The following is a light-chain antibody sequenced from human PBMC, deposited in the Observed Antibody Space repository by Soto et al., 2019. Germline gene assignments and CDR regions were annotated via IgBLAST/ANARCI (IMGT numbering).Light chain of an antibody. CDR2: DVS. Sequence: QSALTQPASVSGSPGQSITISCTGTGSDVGGYKYVSWYQHHPGKAPKLIIYDVSKRPSGVPDRFSGSKSGNTASLTISGLQAEDEADYYCCSYAGSYTVVFGGGTKVTVL. CDR3: CSYAGSYTVV. CDR1: GSDVGGYKY. V-gene: IGLV2-11*01. J-gene: IGLJ2*01.